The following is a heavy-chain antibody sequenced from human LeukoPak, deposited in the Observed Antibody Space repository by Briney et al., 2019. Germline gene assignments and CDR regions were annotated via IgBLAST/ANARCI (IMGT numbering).Heavy chain of an antibody. J-gene: IGHJ4*02. CDR3: ARSLVN. CDR2: INSNSGVT. V-gene: IGHV1-2*02. D-gene: IGHD6-6*01. Sequence: ASVKVSCKASGYNFTGNYMHWVRQAPGQGLEWMGWINSNSGVTKYAQKFQARITMTRDTSIRTGYMELRSLISDATAMYYCARSLVNWGRGTLVTVSS. CDR1: GYNFTGNY.